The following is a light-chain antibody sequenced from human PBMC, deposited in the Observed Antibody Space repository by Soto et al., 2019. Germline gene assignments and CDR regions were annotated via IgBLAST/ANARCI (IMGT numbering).Light chain of an antibody. CDR2: GAS. J-gene: IGKJ1*01. Sequence: ETVMTQFPATLSVSPGERGTLSCRASQSVSSKLAWYQQEPGQAPRLLIYGASTRATGIPARFSGSGSGTEFTLSISSLQSEDFAVYYCQQYNKWPRTFGQGTKVEIK. V-gene: IGKV3-15*01. CDR1: QSVSSK. CDR3: QQYNKWPRT.